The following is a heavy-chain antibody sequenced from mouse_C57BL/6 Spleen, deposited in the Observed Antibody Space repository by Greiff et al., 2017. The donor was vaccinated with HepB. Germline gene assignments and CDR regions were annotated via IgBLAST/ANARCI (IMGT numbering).Heavy chain of an antibody. CDR1: GYTFTSYW. Sequence: QVHVKQPGAELVKPGASVKVSCKASGYTFTSYWMHWVKQRPGQGLEWIGRIHPSDSDTNYNQKFKGKATLTVDKSSSTAYMPLSSLTSEDSAVYYCAYSNYAWYIDVWGKGTTVTVSS. D-gene: IGHD2-5*01. J-gene: IGHJ1*03. CDR3: AYSNYAWYIDV. CDR2: IHPSDSDT. V-gene: IGHV1-74*01.